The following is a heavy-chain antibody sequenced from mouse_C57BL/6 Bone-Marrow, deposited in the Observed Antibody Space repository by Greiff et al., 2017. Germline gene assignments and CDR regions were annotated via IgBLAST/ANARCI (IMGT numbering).Heavy chain of an antibody. CDR3: ARSGDGYYVDYFDY. Sequence: VQLQQSGPELVKPGASVKISCKASGYSFTGYYMNWVKQSPEKSLEWIGEINPSTGGTTYNQKFKAKATLTVEKSSSTAYMQLKSLTSEDSAVYYCARSGDGYYVDYFDYWGQGTTLTVSS. CDR1: GYSFTGYY. D-gene: IGHD2-3*01. V-gene: IGHV1-42*01. CDR2: INPSTGGT. J-gene: IGHJ2*01.